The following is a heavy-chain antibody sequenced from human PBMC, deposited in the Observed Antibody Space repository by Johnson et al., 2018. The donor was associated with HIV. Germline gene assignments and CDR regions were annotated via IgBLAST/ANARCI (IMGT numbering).Heavy chain of an antibody. V-gene: IGHV3-66*01. D-gene: IGHD5-24*01. Sequence: VQLVESGGGVVQPGGSLRLSCVVSGFTVSSYYMSWVRQAPGKGLEWVSIVFSGDNTYYADSVKGRFTISRDNSKNTLYLQMNSLRAEDTAVYYCARSCRDGYTCNAFDIWGQGTMVTVSS. CDR2: VFSGDNT. J-gene: IGHJ3*02. CDR1: GFTVSSYY. CDR3: ARSCRDGYTCNAFDI.